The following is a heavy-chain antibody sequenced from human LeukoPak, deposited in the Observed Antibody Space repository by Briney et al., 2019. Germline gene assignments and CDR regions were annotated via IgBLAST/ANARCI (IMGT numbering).Heavy chain of an antibody. Sequence: SETLSLTCTVSGGSISSSSYYWGWIRQPPGKGLEWSGSIYYSGSTYYNPSLKSRVTISVDTSKNQFSLKLSSVTAADTAVYYCARQDSSSWNYYFDYWGQGTLVTVSS. J-gene: IGHJ4*02. D-gene: IGHD6-13*01. V-gene: IGHV4-39*01. CDR2: IYYSGST. CDR1: GGSISSSSYY. CDR3: ARQDSSSWNYYFDY.